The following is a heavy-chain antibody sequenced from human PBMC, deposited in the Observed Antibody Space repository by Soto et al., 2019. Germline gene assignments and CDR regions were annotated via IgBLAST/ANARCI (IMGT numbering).Heavy chain of an antibody. J-gene: IGHJ6*02. CDR2: ISGSGGST. Sequence: PGGSLRLSCAASGFTFSSYAMSWVRQAPGKGLEWVSAISGSGGSTYYADSVKGRFTISRDNSKNTLYLQMNSLRAEDTAVYHCAKDLGSGFFGVVIDYYYYGMDVWGQGTTVTVSS. CDR1: GFTFSSYA. V-gene: IGHV3-23*01. CDR3: AKDLGSGFFGVVIDYYYYGMDV. D-gene: IGHD3-3*01.